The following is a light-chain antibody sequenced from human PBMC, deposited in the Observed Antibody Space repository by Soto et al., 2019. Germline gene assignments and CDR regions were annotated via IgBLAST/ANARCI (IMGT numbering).Light chain of an antibody. Sequence: DLVMTQSPLSLPVTPGEPASISCRSSQSLLHSNGYNYLDCYLQKPGQSPQLLIYLGSNRASGVPDRLSGSGSGTDFTLKISRVEAEDVGGYYCMQALHTPWTFDQGTKVEIK. CDR3: MQALHTPWT. J-gene: IGKJ1*01. CDR1: QSLLHSNGYNY. V-gene: IGKV2-28*01. CDR2: LGS.